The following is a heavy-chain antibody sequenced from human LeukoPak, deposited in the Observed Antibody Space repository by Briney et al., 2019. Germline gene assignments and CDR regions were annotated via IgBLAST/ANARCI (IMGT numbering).Heavy chain of an antibody. Sequence: GGSLRLSCAASGFTFSSYAVSWVRQAPGKGLEWVSAISGSGGSTYYADSVKGRFTISRDNSKNTLYLQMNSLRAEDTAVHYCAQGGIAAAGTFRFDPWGQGTLVTVSS. CDR1: GFTFSSYA. V-gene: IGHV3-23*01. J-gene: IGHJ5*02. CDR3: AQGGIAAAGTFRFDP. D-gene: IGHD6-13*01. CDR2: ISGSGGST.